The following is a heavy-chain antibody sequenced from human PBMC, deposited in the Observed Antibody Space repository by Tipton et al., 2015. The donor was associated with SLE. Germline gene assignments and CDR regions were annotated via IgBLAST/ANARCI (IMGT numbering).Heavy chain of an antibody. CDR3: ARLYPMSTFDV. V-gene: IGHV4-30-2*01. CDR2: IFHSGST. D-gene: IGHD2/OR15-2a*01. Sequence: TLSLTCAVSGGSVSGGGYSWSWIRQPPGKGLEWIGNIFHSGSTYHSPSLKSRVIMSVDRFKNQFSLNLTSVTAADTAVYYCARLYPMSTFDVWGRGALVTVSS. J-gene: IGHJ2*01. CDR1: GGSVSGGGYS.